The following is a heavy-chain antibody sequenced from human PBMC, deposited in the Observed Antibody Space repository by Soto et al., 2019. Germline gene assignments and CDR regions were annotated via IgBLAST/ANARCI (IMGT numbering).Heavy chain of an antibody. CDR1: GFTCSSYD. D-gene: IGHD3-10*01. CDR3: ARGTYYYGSGSYPLLDY. CDR2: IGTAGDT. V-gene: IGHV3-13*01. J-gene: IGHJ4*02. Sequence: GGSLRLSCAASGFTCSSYDMHWVRQATGKGLEWVSAIGTAGDTYYPGSVKGRFTISRENAKNSLYLQMNSLRAEDTAVYYCARGTYYYGSGSYPLLDYWGQGTLVTVSS.